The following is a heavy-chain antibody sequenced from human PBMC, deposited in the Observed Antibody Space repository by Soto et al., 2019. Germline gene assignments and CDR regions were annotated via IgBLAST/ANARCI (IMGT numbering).Heavy chain of an antibody. CDR3: ARDKITGLFDY. J-gene: IGHJ4*02. V-gene: IGHV4-4*02. Sequence: SETLSLTCAVSGGSISSSNWWSWVRQPPGKGLEWIGEIYHSGSTNYNPSPKSRVTISVDKSKNQFSLKLTSVTAADTAVYYCARDKITGLFDYWGQGTLVTVSS. CDR1: GGSISSSNW. D-gene: IGHD2-8*02. CDR2: IYHSGST.